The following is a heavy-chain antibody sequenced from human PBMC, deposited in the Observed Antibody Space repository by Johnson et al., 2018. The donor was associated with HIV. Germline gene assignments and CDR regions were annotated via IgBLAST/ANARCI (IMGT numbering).Heavy chain of an antibody. D-gene: IGHD3-9*01. CDR3: ARATLKGYYDICTGYSRRNDVFDI. V-gene: IGHV3-20*04. CDR2: INWNGGST. J-gene: IGHJ3*02. Sequence: VQLVESGGGVVQPGGSLRLSCGASGFTFDDYGMSWVRQAPGKGLEWVSGINWNGGSTGYSDSVKGRFTISRDNAKKSLYLQMNSLRAEDTALYYCARATLKGYYDICTGYSRRNDVFDIWGQGTMVTVSS. CDR1: GFTFDDYG.